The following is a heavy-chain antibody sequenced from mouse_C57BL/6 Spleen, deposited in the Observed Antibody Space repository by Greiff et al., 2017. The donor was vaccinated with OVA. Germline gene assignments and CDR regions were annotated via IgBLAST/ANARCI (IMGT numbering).Heavy chain of an antibody. J-gene: IGHJ3*01. CDR1: GYTFTSYW. CDR3: ASSSGYGSAY. CDR2: IDPSDSYT. V-gene: IGHV1-69*01. Sequence: QVQLQQPGAELVMPGASVKLSCKASGYTFTSYWMHWVKQRPGQGLEWIGEIDPSDSYTNYNQKFKGKSTLTVDKSSSTAYMQLSSLTSEDSAVYYCASSSGYGSAYWGQGTLVTVSA. D-gene: IGHD3-2*02.